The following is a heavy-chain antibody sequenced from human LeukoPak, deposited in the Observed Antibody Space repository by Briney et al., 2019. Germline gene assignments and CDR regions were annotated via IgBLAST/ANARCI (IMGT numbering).Heavy chain of an antibody. Sequence: SETLSLTCTVSGGSVSSGGYYWSWSRQPPGKGLEWLGHIYYSGSTNYNPSLKSRVTISVDTSKNQFSLKLSSVTAADTAIYYCARWLQLDDAFGIWGQGTMVIVSS. V-gene: IGHV4-61*08. CDR1: GGSVSSGGYY. CDR3: ARWLQLDDAFGI. J-gene: IGHJ3*02. D-gene: IGHD5-24*01. CDR2: IYYSGST.